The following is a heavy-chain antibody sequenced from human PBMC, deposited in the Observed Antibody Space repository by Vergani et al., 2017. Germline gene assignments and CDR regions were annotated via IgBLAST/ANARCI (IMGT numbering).Heavy chain of an antibody. J-gene: IGHJ4*02. V-gene: IGHV2-70*04. CDR3: ARTYYDFWSGLRKGGYYLDY. D-gene: IGHD3-3*01. Sequence: QVTLKESGPALVKPTQTLTLTCSFSGFSLSTSGMRVSWIRQPPGKALEWLARIDWDDDKFYSTSLKTRLTISKDTSKNQVVLTMTNMDPVDTATYYCARTYYDFWSGLRKGGYYLDYWGQGTLVTVSS. CDR1: GFSLSTSGMR. CDR2: IDWDDDK.